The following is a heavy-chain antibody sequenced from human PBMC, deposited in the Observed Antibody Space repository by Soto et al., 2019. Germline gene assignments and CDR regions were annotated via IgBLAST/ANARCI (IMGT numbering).Heavy chain of an antibody. CDR3: ARDRGLYVDTGMITDSYGMDV. Sequence: QVQLEQSGAEVKKPGSSVKVSCKASGGTFNSYAISWVRQVPGEGPEWMGGIIPNFGTVNYAQKFQGRVTIIADESTSSAYMELRSLRSDDTAVYYCARDRGLYVDTGMITDSYGMDVWGQGTAVTVSS. V-gene: IGHV1-69*01. CDR1: GGTFNSYA. J-gene: IGHJ6*02. D-gene: IGHD5-18*01. CDR2: IIPNFGTV.